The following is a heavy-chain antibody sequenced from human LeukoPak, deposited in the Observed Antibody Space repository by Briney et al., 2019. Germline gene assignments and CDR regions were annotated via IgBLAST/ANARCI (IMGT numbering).Heavy chain of an antibody. V-gene: IGHV4-34*01. CDR2: INHSGST. Sequence: PSETLSLTCAVYGGSFSGYYWSWIRQPPGKGLEWIGEINHSGSTNYNPSLKSRVTISVDTSKNQFSLKLSSVTAADTAVYYCARDSGTTGEVKFDPWGQGTLVTVSS. D-gene: IGHD3-10*01. CDR1: GGSFSGYY. J-gene: IGHJ5*02. CDR3: ARDSGTTGEVKFDP.